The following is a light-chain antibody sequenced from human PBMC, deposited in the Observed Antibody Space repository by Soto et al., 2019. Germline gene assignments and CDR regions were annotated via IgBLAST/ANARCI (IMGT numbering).Light chain of an antibody. CDR3: QQYVISVT. V-gene: IGKV3-11*01. CDR1: QSVSSY. Sequence: EIVLTQSPATLSLSPGERATLSCRASQSVSSYLAWYQQKPGQAPRLLIYDASNRATGIPERFSGSGSGTDFTLTISRLEPQDSAIYYCQQYVISVTFGQGTRLEIK. CDR2: DAS. J-gene: IGKJ5*01.